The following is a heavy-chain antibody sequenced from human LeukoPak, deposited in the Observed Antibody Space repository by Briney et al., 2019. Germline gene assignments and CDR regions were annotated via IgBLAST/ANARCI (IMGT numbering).Heavy chain of an antibody. D-gene: IGHD1-26*01. CDR2: INPSGGGT. CDR1: GYAFTGHY. V-gene: IGHV1-46*01. Sequence: ASVKVSCTASGYAFTGHYIHSVRQAPGQGLEWMGIINPSGGGTTYAQNFQGRVTLTRDTSTTTVFMELSSLRSEDTAVYYCARVGSRGESGWFDPWGHGTLVTVSS. CDR3: ARVGSRGESGWFDP. J-gene: IGHJ5*02.